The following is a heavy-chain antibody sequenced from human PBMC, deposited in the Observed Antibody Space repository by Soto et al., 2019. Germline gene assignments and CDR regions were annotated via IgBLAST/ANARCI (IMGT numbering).Heavy chain of an antibody. CDR1: GGSISSYY. D-gene: IGHD5-18*01. J-gene: IGHJ3*02. Sequence: SETLSLTCTVSGGSISSYYWSWIRQPPGKGLEWIGYIYYSGSTNYNPSLKSRVTISVDTSKNQFSLKLSSVTAADTAVYYCARQIQLWPEKYAFDIWGQGTMVTVSS. CDR3: ARQIQLWPEKYAFDI. CDR2: IYYSGST. V-gene: IGHV4-59*01.